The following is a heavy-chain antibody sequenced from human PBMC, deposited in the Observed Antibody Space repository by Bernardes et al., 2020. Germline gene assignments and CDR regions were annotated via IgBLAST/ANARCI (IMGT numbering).Heavy chain of an antibody. D-gene: IGHD3-10*01. V-gene: IGHV4-59*01. CDR3: ARATLNFFSMVRDYNYMDV. J-gene: IGHJ6*03. Sequence: SEPLSLTCTVSDGSINGYYWNWIRQTPGKGLEWIGYVHYNGRTNYNPSLQSRVTISVDTSKNHFSLKLSSVTAADTAVYYCARATLNFFSMVRDYNYMDVWGKGPRSPSP. CDR1: DGSINGYY. CDR2: VHYNGRT.